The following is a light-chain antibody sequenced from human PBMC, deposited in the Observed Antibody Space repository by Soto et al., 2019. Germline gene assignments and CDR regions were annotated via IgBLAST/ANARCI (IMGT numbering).Light chain of an antibody. Sequence: EIVLTQSPDTLSFSPGERATLSCRASQRIGSYLAWYQQKPGQAPRLLIYGASTRATGTPARFSGSGSGTEFTLTISSLQSEDFAVYYCQQYKSWPPITFGQGTRLEIK. CDR1: QRIGSY. CDR2: GAS. CDR3: QQYKSWPPIT. J-gene: IGKJ5*01. V-gene: IGKV3-15*01.